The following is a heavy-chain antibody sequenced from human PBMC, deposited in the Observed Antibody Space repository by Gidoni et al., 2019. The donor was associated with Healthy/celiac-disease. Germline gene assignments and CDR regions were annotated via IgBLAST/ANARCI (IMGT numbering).Heavy chain of an antibody. CDR1: GFTFSSYE. D-gene: IGHD3-22*01. CDR3: ARVEKYYYDSSGYLGY. J-gene: IGHJ4*02. CDR2: ISSSGSTI. V-gene: IGHV3-48*03. Sequence: EVQLVESGGGLVQPGGSLRLSCAASGFTFSSYELNWVRQAPGKGLEWVSYISSSGSTIYYADSVKGRFTISRDNAKNSLYLQMNSLRAEDTAVYYCARVEKYYYDSSGYLGYWGQGTLVTVSS.